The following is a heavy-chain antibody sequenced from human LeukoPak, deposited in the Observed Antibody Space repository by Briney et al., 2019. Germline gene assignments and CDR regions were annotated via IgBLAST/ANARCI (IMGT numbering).Heavy chain of an antibody. J-gene: IGHJ3*02. CDR3: AKDRSGVAGGLFDI. CDR1: EFTFSSHD. D-gene: IGHD6-19*01. Sequence: GGSLRLSCAASEFTFSSHDMRWVRQAPGKGLEWVSSIVHIGTGTYYADSVKGRFTISRDNSKNTLFLQMNSLSAEDTAVYYCAKDRSGVAGGLFDIWGQGTMVTVSS. CDR2: IVHIGTGT. V-gene: IGHV3-23*01.